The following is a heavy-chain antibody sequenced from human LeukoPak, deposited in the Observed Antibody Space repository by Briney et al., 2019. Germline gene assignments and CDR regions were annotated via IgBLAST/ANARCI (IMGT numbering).Heavy chain of an antibody. D-gene: IGHD3-22*01. CDR1: GVSISSTSYY. CDR2: IYCSGST. Sequence: PSETLSLTCAVSGVSISSTSYYWPWLRQPPGKGLEWIGTIYCSGSTYHNPSLKSRVTMSVDTSRNQFSLKLSSVDAADTAVYYCAKAGVRYFDSSGLYAFDFWGQGTTVTVSS. CDR3: AKAGVRYFDSSGLYAFDF. V-gene: IGHV4-39*01. J-gene: IGHJ3*01.